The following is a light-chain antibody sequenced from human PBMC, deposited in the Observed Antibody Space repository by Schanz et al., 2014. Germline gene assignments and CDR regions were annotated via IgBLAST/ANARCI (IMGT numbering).Light chain of an antibody. V-gene: IGLV2-8*01. CDR2: EVN. Sequence: QSALTQPPSASGSPGQSVTISCAGTRGDIGSYNYVSWYQQRPGKAPRLLISEVNKRPSGVPDRFSGSKSGNTASLTISGLQAEDEADYYCSSYTSSSTLVFGGGTKLTVL. J-gene: IGLJ2*01. CDR3: SSYTSSSTLV. CDR1: RGDIGSYNY.